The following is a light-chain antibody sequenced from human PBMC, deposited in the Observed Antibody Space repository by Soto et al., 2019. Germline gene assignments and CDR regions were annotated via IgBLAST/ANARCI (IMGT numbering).Light chain of an antibody. CDR1: SSDVGGYNY. CDR2: DVS. CDR3: SSYTSSSTLLYL. J-gene: IGLJ1*01. Sequence: QSALTQPASVPGSPGQSITISCTGTSSDVGGYNYVSWYQQHPGKAPKLMIYDVSNRPSGVSNRFSGSKSGNTASLTISGLQVEDEAAYYCSSYTSSSTLLYLFGTGTKLTVL. V-gene: IGLV2-14*01.